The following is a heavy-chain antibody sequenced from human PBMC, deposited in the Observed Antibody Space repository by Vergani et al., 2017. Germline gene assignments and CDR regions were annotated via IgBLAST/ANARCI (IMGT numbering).Heavy chain of an antibody. J-gene: IGHJ5*02. Sequence: QVQLVESGGGVVQPGGSLRLSCAASGFTFSSYGMHWVRQAPGKGLEWVAFIRYDGINKYYADSVKGRFTISRDNSKNTLYLQMNSLGAEDTAVYYCAKERYGDYALVFDPWGQGTLVTVSS. D-gene: IGHD4-17*01. V-gene: IGHV3-30*02. CDR1: GFTFSSYG. CDR3: AKERYGDYALVFDP. CDR2: IRYDGINK.